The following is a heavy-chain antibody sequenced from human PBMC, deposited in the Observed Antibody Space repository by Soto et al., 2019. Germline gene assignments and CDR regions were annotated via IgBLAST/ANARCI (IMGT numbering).Heavy chain of an antibody. CDR1: GFDFGDYY. Sequence: GGSLRLSCTGSGFDFGDYYMSWIRQAPGKGLEWVSYIDSGDGTTYYTDSVKGRFTISRDNAKKTVYLQMSSLRVEDTALYYCVRPYYSSSWFPFDRWGQGTLVTVSS. J-gene: IGHJ4*02. CDR2: IDSGDGTT. D-gene: IGHD6-13*01. CDR3: VRPYYSSSWFPFDR. V-gene: IGHV3-11*01.